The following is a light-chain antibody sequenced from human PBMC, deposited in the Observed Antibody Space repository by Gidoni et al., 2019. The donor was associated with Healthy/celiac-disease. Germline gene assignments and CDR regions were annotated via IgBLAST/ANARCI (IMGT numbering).Light chain of an antibody. CDR2: WAS. V-gene: IGKV4-1*01. Sequence: DIVMTQSPDSLAVSLGERATINCKSSQSVFYSSNNKNYLAWYQQKPGQPPKLLIYWASTRESGVPDRFSGSGSGTDFTLTISSLQAEDVAVYYCQQYYSTRYTFGQXTKLEIK. J-gene: IGKJ2*01. CDR1: QSVFYSSNNKNY. CDR3: QQYYSTRYT.